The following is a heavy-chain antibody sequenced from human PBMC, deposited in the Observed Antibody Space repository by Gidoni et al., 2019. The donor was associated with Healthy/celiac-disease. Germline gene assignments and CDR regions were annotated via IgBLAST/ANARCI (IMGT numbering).Heavy chain of an antibody. CDR3: AKAHGYSSSWSKSHFDY. CDR2: ISGSGGST. J-gene: IGHJ4*02. CDR1: GFTFSSYS. Sequence: EVQLLESGGGLVQPGGSLRLSCAAAGFTFSSYSMSWVRQAPGGGGEWVSAISGSGGSTYYADSVKGRFTISRDNSKNTLYLQMNSLRAEDTAVYYCAKAHGYSSSWSKSHFDYWGQGTLVTVSS. V-gene: IGHV3-23*01. D-gene: IGHD6-13*01.